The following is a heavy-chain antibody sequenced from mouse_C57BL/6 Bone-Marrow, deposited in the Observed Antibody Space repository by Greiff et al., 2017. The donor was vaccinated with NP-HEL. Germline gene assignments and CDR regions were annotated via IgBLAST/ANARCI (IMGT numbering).Heavy chain of an antibody. CDR1: GYTFTSYW. CDR3: ARGRAYYYGSSYPWYFDV. D-gene: IGHD1-1*01. J-gene: IGHJ1*03. V-gene: IGHV1-59*01. CDR2: IDPSDSYT. Sequence: QVQLQQPGAELVRPGTSVKLSCKASGYTFTSYWMHWVKQRPGQGLEWIGVIDPSDSYTNYNQKFKGKATLTVDTSSSTAYMQLSSLTSEDSAVYYCARGRAYYYGSSYPWYFDVWGTGTTVTVSS.